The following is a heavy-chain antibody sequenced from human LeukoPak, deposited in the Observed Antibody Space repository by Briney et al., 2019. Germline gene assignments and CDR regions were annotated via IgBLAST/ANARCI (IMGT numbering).Heavy chain of an antibody. D-gene: IGHD6-19*01. J-gene: IGHJ4*02. V-gene: IGHV3-21*01. CDR3: ARDCGSGWYRPFGY. CDR2: ISSSSSYI. Sequence: GRSLRLSCAASGFTFSSYSMNWVRQAPGKGLEWVSSISSSSSYIYYADSVKGRFTISRDNAKNSLYLQMNSLRAEDTAVYYCARDCGSGWYRPFGYWGQGTLVTVSS. CDR1: GFTFSSYS.